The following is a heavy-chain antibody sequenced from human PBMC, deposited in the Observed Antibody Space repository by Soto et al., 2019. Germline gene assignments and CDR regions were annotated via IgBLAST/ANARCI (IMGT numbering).Heavy chain of an antibody. D-gene: IGHD2-15*01. CDR3: ARGVGFKYCSGGSCRYYYYGMDV. J-gene: IGHJ6*02. CDR1: GGSFSGYY. V-gene: IGHV4-34*01. Sequence: SETLSLTCAVYGGSFSGYYWSWIRQPPGKGLEWIGEINHSGSTNYNPSLKSRVTISVDTSKNQFSLKLSSVTAADTAVYYCARGVGFKYCSGGSCRYYYYGMDVWGQGTTVTVSS. CDR2: INHSGST.